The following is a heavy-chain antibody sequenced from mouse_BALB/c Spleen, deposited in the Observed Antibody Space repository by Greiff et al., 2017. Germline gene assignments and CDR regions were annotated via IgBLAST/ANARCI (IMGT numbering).Heavy chain of an antibody. V-gene: IGHV5-6-4*01. Sequence: EVKLVESGGGLVKPGGSLKLSCAASGFTFSSYTMSWVRQTPEKRLEWVATISSGGSYTYYPDSVKGRFTISRDNAKNTLYLQMSSLKSEDTAMYYCTRERGGSDGYEGYFDYWGQGTTLTVSA. D-gene: IGHD2-2*01. CDR3: TRERGGSDGYEGYFDY. CDR2: ISSGGSYT. J-gene: IGHJ2*01. CDR1: GFTFSSYT.